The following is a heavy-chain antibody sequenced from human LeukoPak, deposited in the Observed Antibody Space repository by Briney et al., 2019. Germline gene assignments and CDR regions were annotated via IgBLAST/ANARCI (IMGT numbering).Heavy chain of an antibody. CDR3: ARRKKAIRYFDWSYYFDY. CDR1: GGSISSSNYY. V-gene: IGHV4-39*01. D-gene: IGHD3-9*01. Sequence: SETLSLTCSVSGGSISSSNYYWGWIRQSPGKGLEWIGNIYYSGSTYYNPSLKSRVTISVDTSKHQFSLKLSSVTAADTAVYYCARRKKAIRYFDWSYYFDYWGQGTLVTVSS. CDR2: IYYSGST. J-gene: IGHJ4*02.